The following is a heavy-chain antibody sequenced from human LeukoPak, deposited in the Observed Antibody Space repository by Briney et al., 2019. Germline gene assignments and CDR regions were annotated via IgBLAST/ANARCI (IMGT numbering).Heavy chain of an antibody. D-gene: IGHD3/OR15-3a*01. Sequence: SETVSLTCTVSGGSISSSSYYWGWIRQPPGKGLEWIGRIYYSGSTYYNPSLKSRVTISVDTSKNQFSLKLSSVTAADTAVYYCARGLGPDWFDPWGQGTLVTVSS. CDR2: IYYSGST. V-gene: IGHV4-39*07. J-gene: IGHJ5*02. CDR3: ARGLGPDWFDP. CDR1: GGSISSSSYY.